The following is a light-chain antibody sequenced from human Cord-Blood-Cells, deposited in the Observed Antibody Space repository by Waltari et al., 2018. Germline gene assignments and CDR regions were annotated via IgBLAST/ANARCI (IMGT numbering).Light chain of an antibody. CDR2: AAS. Sequence: DIHMIQSPSSLSASVRDSVTITCRASQSISSYLNWYQQKPGKAPKLLIYAASSLQSGVPSRFSGSGSGTDFTLTISSLQPEDFATYYCQQSYSTPFTFGPGTKVDIK. CDR1: QSISSY. V-gene: IGKV1-39*01. J-gene: IGKJ3*01. CDR3: QQSYSTPFT.